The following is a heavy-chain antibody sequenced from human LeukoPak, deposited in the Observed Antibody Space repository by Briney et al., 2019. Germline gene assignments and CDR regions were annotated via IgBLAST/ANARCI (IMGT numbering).Heavy chain of an antibody. CDR3: AREEGAPIAAANI. D-gene: IGHD6-13*01. V-gene: IGHV1-18*04. Sequence: ASVKVSCKASGYTFTTYTISWVRQAPGQGLEWMGWISTSNGETNYAQKFQGRVTMTTDTSTSTAYMELRSLSSDDTAVYYCAREEGAPIAAANIWGLGTLVTVSS. CDR1: GYTFTTYT. J-gene: IGHJ3*02. CDR2: ISTSNGET.